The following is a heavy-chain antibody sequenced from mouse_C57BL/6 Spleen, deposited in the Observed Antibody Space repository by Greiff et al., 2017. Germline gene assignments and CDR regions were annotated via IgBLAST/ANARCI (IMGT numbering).Heavy chain of an antibody. Sequence: EVHLVESGGGLVQPGGSLSLSCAASGFTFTDYYMSWVRQPPGKALEWLGFIRNKANGYTTEYSASVKGRFTISRDNSQSILYLQMNALRAEDSATYYCARSPNGDEGAMDYWGQGTSVTGSS. J-gene: IGHJ4*01. CDR3: ARSPNGDEGAMDY. CDR2: IRNKANGYTT. D-gene: IGHD4-1*02. V-gene: IGHV7-3*01. CDR1: GFTFTDYY.